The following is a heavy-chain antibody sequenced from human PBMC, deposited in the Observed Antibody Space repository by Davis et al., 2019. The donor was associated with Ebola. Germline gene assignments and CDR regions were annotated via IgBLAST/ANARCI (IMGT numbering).Heavy chain of an antibody. CDR3: TTGYPVGGIGQGEVDY. CDR2: IKSKTDGGTT. Sequence: GESLKISCAASGFTFSNAWMSWVRQAPGKGLEWVGRIKSKTDGGTTDYAAPVKGRFTISRDDSKNTLYLQMNSLKTEDTAVYYCTTGYPVGGIGQGEVDYWGQGTLVTVSS. V-gene: IGHV3-15*01. J-gene: IGHJ4*02. CDR1: GFTFSNAW. D-gene: IGHD3-16*01.